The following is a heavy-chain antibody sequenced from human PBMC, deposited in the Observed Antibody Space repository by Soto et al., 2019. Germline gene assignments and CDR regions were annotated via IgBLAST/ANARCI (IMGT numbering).Heavy chain of an antibody. V-gene: IGHV1-2*04. CDR3: ARAPRYCSGGSCFIFDY. J-gene: IGHJ4*02. CDR2: INPNSGGT. D-gene: IGHD2-15*01. CDR1: GYTFTGYY. Sequence: GASVKVSCKASGYTFTGYYMHWVRQAPGQGLEWMGWINPNSGGTNYAQKFQGWVTMTRDTSISTAYMELSRLRSDDTAVYYCARAPRYCSGGSCFIFDYWGQGTLVTVSS.